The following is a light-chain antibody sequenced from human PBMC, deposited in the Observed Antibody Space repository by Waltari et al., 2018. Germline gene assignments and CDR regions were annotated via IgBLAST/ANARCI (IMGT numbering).Light chain of an antibody. Sequence: QSALTHPPSASGSPGQSGPISFTGTSSDVGGSNYVSWYQQHPGKAPKLMIYDVTKRPSGVPDRFSGSKSGNTASLTVSGLQAEDEADYYCNSYAGSNNFPWVFGGGTKLTVL. J-gene: IGLJ3*02. CDR3: NSYAGSNNFPWV. CDR1: SSDVGGSNY. V-gene: IGLV2-8*01. CDR2: DVT.